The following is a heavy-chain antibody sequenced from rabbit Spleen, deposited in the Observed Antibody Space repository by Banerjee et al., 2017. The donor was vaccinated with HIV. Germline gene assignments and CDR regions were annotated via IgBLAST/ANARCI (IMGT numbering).Heavy chain of an antibody. CDR3: ARGPATSDAYFGL. CDR1: GFDFSTYG. Sequence: QEQLVESGGGLVQPGGSLKLSCKASGFDFSTYGVSWVRQAPGKGLEWIGYIDPVFGITNYANSVKGRFTISRDNAQNTVFLQMTSLTAADTATYFCARGPATSDAYFGLWGPGTLVTVS. V-gene: IGHV1S47*01. D-gene: IGHD1-1*01. J-gene: IGHJ4*01. CDR2: IDPVFGIT.